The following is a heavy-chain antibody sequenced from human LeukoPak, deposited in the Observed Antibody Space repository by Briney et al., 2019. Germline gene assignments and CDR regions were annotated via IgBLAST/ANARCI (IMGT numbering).Heavy chain of an antibody. CDR2: ISWNSGSI. CDR1: GFTFSDYY. D-gene: IGHD3-10*01. Sequence: GGSLRLSCAASGFTFSDYYMSWIRQAPGKGLEWVSGISWNSGSIGYADSVKGRFTISRDNAKNSLYLQMNSLRAEDTALYYCAKAQGSWGFDYWGQGTLVTVSS. CDR3: AKAQGSWGFDY. V-gene: IGHV3-9*01. J-gene: IGHJ4*02.